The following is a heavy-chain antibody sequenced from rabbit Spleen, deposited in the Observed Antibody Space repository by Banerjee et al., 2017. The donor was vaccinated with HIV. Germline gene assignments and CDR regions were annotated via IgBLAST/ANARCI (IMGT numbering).Heavy chain of an antibody. D-gene: IGHD2-1*01. CDR3: ARDDSLTHSYAFNL. V-gene: IGHV1S45*01. Sequence: QQQLGESGGGLVKPGSSLTLTCTASGFSFTNTYWICWVRLAPGKGLEWIGCIDPVFGATYYASWAKGRFTISKTSSTTVPLQMTSLTAADTATYFCARDDSLTHSYAFNLWGPGTLVTVS. CDR2: IDPVFGAT. J-gene: IGHJ4*01. CDR1: GFSFTNTYW.